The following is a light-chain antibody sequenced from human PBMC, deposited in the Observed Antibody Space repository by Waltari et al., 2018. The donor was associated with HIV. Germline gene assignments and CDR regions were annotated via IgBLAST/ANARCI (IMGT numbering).Light chain of an antibody. J-gene: IGKJ4*01. CDR2: AAS. CDR1: QSIDNY. Sequence: DIKMTQSPSSLSAYVGDSVTISCRASQSIDNYLSWYQQKQAKAPKLLIYAASSLQRGVSSRFSGSGSGTEFTLTIDNLRPEDFATYYCQQTYSIPLTFGGGTKVEI. CDR3: QQTYSIPLT. V-gene: IGKV1-39*01.